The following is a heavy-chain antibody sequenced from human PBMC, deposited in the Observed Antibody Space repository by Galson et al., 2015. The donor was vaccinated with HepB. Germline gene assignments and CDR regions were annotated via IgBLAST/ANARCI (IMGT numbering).Heavy chain of an antibody. J-gene: IGHJ4*02. D-gene: IGHD3-10*01. CDR1: GDSISSPLYY. CDR3: VRDRALRYDGYSYDY. CDR2: IYYSGST. V-gene: IGHV4-39*07. Sequence: LSLTCTVSGDSISSPLYYWGWLRQPPGKGLEWIGSIYYSGSTYYTPSLESRVTISIDKSQNQFSLKLSSVTAADTAVYFCVRDRALRYDGYSYDYWGQGTLVTVSS.